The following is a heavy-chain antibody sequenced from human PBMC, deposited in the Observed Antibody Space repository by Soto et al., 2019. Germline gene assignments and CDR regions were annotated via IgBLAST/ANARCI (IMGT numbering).Heavy chain of an antibody. V-gene: IGHV5-10-1*01. CDR1: GYAFTNYW. J-gene: IGHJ4*02. CDR3: ARRRGYSYDFDY. Sequence: GESLKISCNACGYAFTNYWISGVRQKPGQGLEWMGRIDASDSVTKYSPSFDGHVTTSIDKSISAAFLQWSSLRASDNAVYYCARRRGYSYDFDYWGQGTLVTVSS. CDR2: IDASDSVT. D-gene: IGHD5-18*01.